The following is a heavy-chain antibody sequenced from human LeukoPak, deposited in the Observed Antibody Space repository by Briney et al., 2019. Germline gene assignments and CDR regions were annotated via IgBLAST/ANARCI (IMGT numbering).Heavy chain of an antibody. Sequence: GGSLRLSCAASGFAVSNNYMSWVRQAPGKGLEWVSIIYGGGSTYYADSVNGRFTISRHNSQNTLFLQMNSLRTEDTAVYYCARSSGWFLDYWGQGSLVTVSS. J-gene: IGHJ4*02. D-gene: IGHD6-19*01. CDR3: ARSSGWFLDY. CDR1: GFAVSNNY. V-gene: IGHV3-53*04. CDR2: IYGGGST.